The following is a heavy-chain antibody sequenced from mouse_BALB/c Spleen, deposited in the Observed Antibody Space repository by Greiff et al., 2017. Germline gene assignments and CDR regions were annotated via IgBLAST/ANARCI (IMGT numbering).Heavy chain of an antibody. CDR1: GFSLTSYG. CDR3: ARGEYDYDGSWFAY. J-gene: IGHJ3*01. Sequence: QVQLQQSGPGLVAPSQSLSITCTVSGFSLTSYGVHWVRQPPGKGLEWLGVIWAGGSTNYNSALMSRLSISKDNSKSQVFLKMNSLQTDDTAMYYCARGEYDYDGSWFAYWGQGTLVTVSA. CDR2: IWAGGST. V-gene: IGHV2-9*02. D-gene: IGHD2-4*01.